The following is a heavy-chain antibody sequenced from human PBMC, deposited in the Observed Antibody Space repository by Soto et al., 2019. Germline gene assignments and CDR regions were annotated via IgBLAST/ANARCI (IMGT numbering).Heavy chain of an antibody. V-gene: IGHV4-39*01. CDR3: ARGRGITATGTSWFDP. CDR2: MYYSGTT. Sequence: PSETLSLTCTVSGGSISSGGYYWGWIRQPPGKGLEWIGNMYYSGTTYHNPSLKSRATISVDTSKNQFSLKLSSVTAADTAVYYCARGRGITATGTSWFDPWGQGALVTVSS. D-gene: IGHD6-13*01. J-gene: IGHJ5*02. CDR1: GGSISSGGYY.